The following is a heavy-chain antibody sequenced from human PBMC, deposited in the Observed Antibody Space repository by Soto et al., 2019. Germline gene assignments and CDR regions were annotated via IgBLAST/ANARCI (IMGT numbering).Heavy chain of an antibody. CDR2: ISAYNGNT. CDR3: ARESPGYSSSWYGFDAFDI. J-gene: IGHJ3*02. Sequence: GASVKVSGKASGDTFTSYGISCVRQAPGQGLEWMGWISAYNGNTNYAQKLQGRVTMTTDASTSTAYMELRSLRSDDTAVYYCARESPGYSSSWYGFDAFDIWGQGTMVTVSS. V-gene: IGHV1-18*04. CDR1: GDTFTSYG. D-gene: IGHD6-13*01.